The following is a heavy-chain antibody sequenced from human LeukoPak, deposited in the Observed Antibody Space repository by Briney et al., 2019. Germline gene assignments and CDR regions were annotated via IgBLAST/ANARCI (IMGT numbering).Heavy chain of an antibody. Sequence: ASVKVSCKASGYTFTSYDINWVRQATGQGLEWMGWMNPNSGNTGYAQKFQGRVTMTRNTSISTAYMELSSLRSEDTAVYYCVRGSPYDFWSGYYYYYFDYWGQRTLVTVSS. V-gene: IGHV1-8*01. D-gene: IGHD3-3*01. CDR1: GYTFTSYD. CDR2: MNPNSGNT. J-gene: IGHJ4*02. CDR3: VRGSPYDFWSGYYYYYFDY.